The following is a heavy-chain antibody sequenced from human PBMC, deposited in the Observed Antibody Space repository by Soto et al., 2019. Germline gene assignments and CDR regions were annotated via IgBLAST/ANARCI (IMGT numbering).Heavy chain of an antibody. CDR3: AHPRGYGVFDAYDI. CDR1: GFTFSTYA. Sequence: HPVGTLRLSCAASGFTFSTYAMSWVRQAPGKGLEWVSAISASGDSTYYADSVKGRFTIYRDNSMNALYLQMNSLRIEDTAVYYCAHPRGYGVFDAYDIWGQGTMVTVS. V-gene: IGHV3-23*01. J-gene: IGHJ3*02. CDR2: ISASGDST. D-gene: IGHD4-17*01.